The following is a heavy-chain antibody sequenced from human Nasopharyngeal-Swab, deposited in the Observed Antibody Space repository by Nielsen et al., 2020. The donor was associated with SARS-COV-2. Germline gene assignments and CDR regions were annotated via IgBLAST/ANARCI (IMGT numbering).Heavy chain of an antibody. CDR3: ARDRSGFGFDF. CDR1: GFTFRFYT. J-gene: IGHJ4*02. CDR2: VSTGGDYI. Sequence: GESLKISCAASGFTFRFYTMHWVRQVPGKGLEWVSSVSTGGDYIHYADLVQGRFAISRDNAKDSLYLQMNSLRAEDTAIYYCARDRSGFGFDFWGQGALVTVSP. D-gene: IGHD3-3*01. V-gene: IGHV3-21*01.